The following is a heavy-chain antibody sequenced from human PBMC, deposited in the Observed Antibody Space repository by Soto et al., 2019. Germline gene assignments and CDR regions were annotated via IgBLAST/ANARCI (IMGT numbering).Heavy chain of an antibody. D-gene: IGHD3-22*01. J-gene: IGHJ6*02. V-gene: IGHV1-69*13. CDR3: ASPYYYDSSDYYGMDV. CDR1: GGTFSSYA. Sequence: GASVKVSCKASGGTFSSYAISWVRQAPGQGLEWMGGIIPIFGTASYAQKFQGRVTITADESTSTACMELSSLRSEDTAVYYCASPYYYDSSDYYGMDVWGQGTTVTVSS. CDR2: IIPIFGTA.